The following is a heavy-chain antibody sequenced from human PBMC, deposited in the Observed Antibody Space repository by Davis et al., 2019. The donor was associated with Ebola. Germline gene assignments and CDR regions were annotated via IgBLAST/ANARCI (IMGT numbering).Heavy chain of an antibody. D-gene: IGHD2-21*01. Sequence: SEPLSLTCPAHGGSFSGYYWSWIRQPPGKGLEWIGEINHSGSTNYNPSPKSRVTISVDTSKNLCSLKLSSVTAADTAVYYCGGIPRYWGQGTLVTVSS. J-gene: IGHJ4*02. CDR2: INHSGST. CDR1: GGSFSGYY. V-gene: IGHV4-34*01. CDR3: GGIPRY.